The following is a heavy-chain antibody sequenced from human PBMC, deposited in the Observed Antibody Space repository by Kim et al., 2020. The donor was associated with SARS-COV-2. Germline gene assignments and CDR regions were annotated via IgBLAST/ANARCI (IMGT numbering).Heavy chain of an antibody. D-gene: IGHD2-21*02. Sequence: SETLSLTCAVYGGSFSGYYWSWIRQPPGKGLEWIGEINHSGSTNYNPSLKSRVTISVDTSKNQFSLKLSSVTAASTAVYYCASGLSWGGVVTPIPHWGQG. J-gene: IGHJ1*01. CDR3: ASGLSWGGVVTPIPH. CDR1: GGSFSGYY. V-gene: IGHV4-34*01. CDR2: INHSGST.